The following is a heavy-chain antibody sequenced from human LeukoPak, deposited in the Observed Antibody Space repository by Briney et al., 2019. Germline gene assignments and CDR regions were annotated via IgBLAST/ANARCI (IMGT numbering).Heavy chain of an antibody. J-gene: IGHJ4*02. CDR1: GFTFSSYA. Sequence: PGGSLRLSCAPSGFTFSSYALGCVRQAPGKRLEWVSGIYASGDSTYYGDSVKGRFTVSRDNSKSPLYLEMNSLRAEDTAVYYCAKLGFHCSGSRCYTCDYWGQGTLVTVSS. D-gene: IGHD2-15*01. CDR3: AKLGFHCSGSRCYTCDY. V-gene: IGHV3-23*01. CDR2: IYASGDST.